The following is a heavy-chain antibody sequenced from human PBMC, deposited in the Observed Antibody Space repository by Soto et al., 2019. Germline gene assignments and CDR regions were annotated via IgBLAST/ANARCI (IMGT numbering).Heavy chain of an antibody. D-gene: IGHD5-12*01. J-gene: IGHJ4*02. CDR2: IIPILGIA. CDR1: GGTFSSYT. Sequence: QVQLVQSGAEVKKPGSSVKVSCKASGGTFSSYTISWVRQAPGQGLEWMGRIIPILGIANYAQKFQGRVTITADKSTSTAYMELSSLRSEDTAVYYCARGLDSGYVQGFDYWGQGTLVTVSS. CDR3: ARGLDSGYVQGFDY. V-gene: IGHV1-69*02.